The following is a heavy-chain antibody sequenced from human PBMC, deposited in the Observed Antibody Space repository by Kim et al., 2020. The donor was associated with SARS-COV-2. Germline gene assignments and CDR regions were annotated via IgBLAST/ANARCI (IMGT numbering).Heavy chain of an antibody. CDR3: AGARDTAMAWENALDI. J-gene: IGHJ3*02. CDR2: IYYSGST. D-gene: IGHD5-18*01. V-gene: IGHV4-39*01. Sequence: SETLSLTCTVSGGSISSSSYYWGWIRQPPGKGLEWIGSIYYSGSTYYNPSLKSRVTISVDTSKNQFSLKLSSVTAADTAVYYCAGARDTAMAWENALDIWGQGTMVTVSS. CDR1: GGSISSSSYY.